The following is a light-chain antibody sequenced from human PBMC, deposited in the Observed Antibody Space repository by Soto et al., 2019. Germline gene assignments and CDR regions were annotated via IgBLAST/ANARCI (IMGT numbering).Light chain of an antibody. V-gene: IGLV2-11*01. CDR2: DAS. CDR3: CSYAGSFTWV. CDR1: TGDVGAYNF. J-gene: IGLJ3*02. Sequence: QSAPTQPRSVSGSPGQSVTISCTGTTGDVGAYNFVSWYQLYPGKAPKLMIYDASKRPSGVPDRFSASKSGNTASLTISGLQAEDEADYYCCSYAGSFTWVFGGGTKLTVL.